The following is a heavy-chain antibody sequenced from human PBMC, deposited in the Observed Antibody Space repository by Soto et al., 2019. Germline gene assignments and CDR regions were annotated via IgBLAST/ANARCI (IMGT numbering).Heavy chain of an antibody. CDR2: IYHYGNT. J-gene: IGHJ4*02. Sequence: TLSLTCTVTGGSLSSGDSSWSWIRQPPGKGLEWIGYIYHYGNTYYNPSLRSRVTISVDRSKNQFSLELRSVTAADSAVYYCTRDERRSSGRNFDYWGQGVLVTVSS. CDR1: GGSLSSGDSS. CDR3: TRDERRSSGRNFDY. V-gene: IGHV4-30-2*01. D-gene: IGHD6-6*01.